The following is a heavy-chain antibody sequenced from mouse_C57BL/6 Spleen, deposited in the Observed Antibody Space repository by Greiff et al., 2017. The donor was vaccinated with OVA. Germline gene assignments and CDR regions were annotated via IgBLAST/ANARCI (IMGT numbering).Heavy chain of an antibody. D-gene: IGHD2-1*01. V-gene: IGHV1-81*01. CDR2: IYPRSGNT. Sequence: VQLQQSGAELARPGASVKLSCKASGYTFTSYGISWVKQRTGQGLEWIGEIYPRSGNTYYNEKSKGKATLTADKSSSTAYMELRSLTSEDSAVYFCAYYGNYEFAYWGQGTLVTVSA. J-gene: IGHJ3*01. CDR1: GYTFTSYG. CDR3: AYYGNYEFAY.